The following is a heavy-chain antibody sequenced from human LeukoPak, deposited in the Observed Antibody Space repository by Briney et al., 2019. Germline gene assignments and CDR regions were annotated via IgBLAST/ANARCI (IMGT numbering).Heavy chain of an antibody. Sequence: GESLKISCKGSGYSFTSYWIGWVRQMPGKGLEWMGIIYPGDSDTRYSPSFQGQVTISADKSISTAYLQWSSLKASDTAMYYCASRAANYYYDSSRVGAFDIWGQGTMVTVSS. V-gene: IGHV5-51*01. CDR2: IYPGDSDT. D-gene: IGHD3-22*01. CDR3: ASRAANYYYDSSRVGAFDI. CDR1: GYSFTSYW. J-gene: IGHJ3*02.